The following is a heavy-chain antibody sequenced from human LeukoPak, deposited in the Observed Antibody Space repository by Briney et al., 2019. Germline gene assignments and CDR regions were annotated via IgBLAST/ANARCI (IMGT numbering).Heavy chain of an antibody. CDR1: GFTFSSYW. Sequence: GGSLRLSCAASGFTFSSYWMSWVRQAPGKGLEWVANIKQDGSEKYYVDSVKGRFTISRDNAKNSLYLQMNSLRAEDTAVYYCASHGITMIVVAPDGAFDIWGQGTMVTVSS. J-gene: IGHJ3*02. CDR3: ASHGITMIVVAPDGAFDI. D-gene: IGHD3-22*01. V-gene: IGHV3-7*01. CDR2: IKQDGSEK.